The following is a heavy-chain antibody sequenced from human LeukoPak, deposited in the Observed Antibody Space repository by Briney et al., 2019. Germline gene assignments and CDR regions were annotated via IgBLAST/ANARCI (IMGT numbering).Heavy chain of an antibody. CDR3: VRGRIGGPKAPFDY. Sequence: PSETLSLTCTVSGGSLSNHYWSWIRQPPGKGLEWIGHIYDSGSTTYNPSLKSRVTISVDTSKNQFSLNLSSVTAADTAVYYCVRGRIGGPKAPFDYWGQGTLVTVSS. V-gene: IGHV4-59*11. CDR2: IYDSGST. J-gene: IGHJ4*02. D-gene: IGHD3-16*01. CDR1: GGSLSNHY.